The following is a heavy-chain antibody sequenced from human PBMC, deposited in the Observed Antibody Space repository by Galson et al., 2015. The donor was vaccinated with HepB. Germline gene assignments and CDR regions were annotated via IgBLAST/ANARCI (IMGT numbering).Heavy chain of an antibody. CDR2: ISTNGATI. D-gene: IGHD4/OR15-4a*01. J-gene: IGHJ3*02. Sequence: SLRLSCAASDSTFSSYTMNWVRQTPGKGLQWLSYISTNGATIHYADSVKGRFTIARDNAKNTMWLQMNSLRAEDTAVYYCATTKFGSGAYWTFDMWGPGTLVTVSS. CDR1: DSTFSSYT. V-gene: IGHV3-48*04. CDR3: ATTKFGSGAYWTFDM.